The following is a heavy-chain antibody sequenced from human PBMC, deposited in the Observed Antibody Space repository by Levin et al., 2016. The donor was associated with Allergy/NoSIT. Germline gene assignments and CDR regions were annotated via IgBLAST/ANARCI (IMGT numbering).Heavy chain of an antibody. V-gene: IGHV4-31*02. D-gene: IGHD2-15*01. Sequence: RQAPGKGLEWIGYIYYSGSTYYNPSLKSRVTISVDTSKNQFSLKLSSVTAADTAVYYCARSRCSGGSCYPEDYWGQGTLVTVSS. J-gene: IGHJ4*02. CDR3: ARSRCSGGSCYPEDY. CDR2: IYYSGST.